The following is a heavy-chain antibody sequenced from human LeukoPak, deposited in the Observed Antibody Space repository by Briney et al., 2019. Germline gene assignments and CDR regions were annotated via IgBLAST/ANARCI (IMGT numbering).Heavy chain of an antibody. CDR2: IKQDGTEK. CDR3: AAGASGSSEHPFGY. Sequence: GALRLSCAASGFIFSGFWMSWVRQTPGKGLEWVANIKQDGTEKYYVDSVKGRFTISRDNAKNSLYLQMNSLRSEDTAVYYCAAGASGSSEHPFGYWGQGTLVTVSS. J-gene: IGHJ4*02. CDR1: GFIFSGFW. V-gene: IGHV3-7*03. D-gene: IGHD1-26*01.